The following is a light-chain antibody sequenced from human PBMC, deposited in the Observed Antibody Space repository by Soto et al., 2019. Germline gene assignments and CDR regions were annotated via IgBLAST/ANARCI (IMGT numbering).Light chain of an antibody. V-gene: IGKV3D-15*01. J-gene: IGKJ1*01. CDR2: TAS. Sequence: EIVLTQSPDTLSLSPGERATLSCRATQSVTNNYLAWYQQKPGQAPRLLIYTASSRATGIPARFSGSGSGTEFTLTISSLQSEDFAVYYCQQYTNWPQTFGQGTKVDIK. CDR3: QQYTNWPQT. CDR1: QSVTNN.